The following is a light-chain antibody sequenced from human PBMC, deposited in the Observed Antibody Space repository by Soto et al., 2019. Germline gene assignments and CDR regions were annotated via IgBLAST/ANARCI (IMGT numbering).Light chain of an antibody. V-gene: IGLV2-8*01. CDR2: EVS. Sequence: QSALTQPPSASGSPGQSVTISCTGTSSDVGGYNYVSWYQQHPGKAPKLMIYEVSKRPSGVPDRFSGSKSGNTASLTVSGLQAEDEADYYGSSYAGSPNVVFGGGTKLTVL. CDR3: SSYAGSPNVV. CDR1: SSDVGGYNY. J-gene: IGLJ2*01.